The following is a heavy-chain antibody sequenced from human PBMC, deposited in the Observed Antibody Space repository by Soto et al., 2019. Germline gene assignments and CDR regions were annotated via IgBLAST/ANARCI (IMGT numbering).Heavy chain of an antibody. J-gene: IGHJ4*02. D-gene: IGHD6-19*01. V-gene: IGHV3-9*01. CDR3: AREEDSSGWLNHGY. CDR2: ISWNSGSI. CDR1: GFTFDDYA. Sequence: GGSLRLSCAASGFTFDDYAMHWVRQAPGKGLEWVSGISWNSGSIGYADSVKGRFTISRDNAKNSLYLQMNSLRAEDTALYYCAREEDSSGWLNHGYWGQGTLVTVSS.